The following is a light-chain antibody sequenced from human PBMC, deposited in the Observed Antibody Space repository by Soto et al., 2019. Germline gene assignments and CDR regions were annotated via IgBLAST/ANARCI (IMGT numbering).Light chain of an antibody. CDR2: GAS. V-gene: IGKV3-20*01. J-gene: IGKJ5*01. CDR1: QSVSSSY. Sequence: EIVLTQSPGTLSLSPGERATLSCRASQSVSSSYLSWYQQKPGQAPMLLIYGASSRATGIPDRFSGSGSGTDVTLTISRLEPEDFAVYYCQQYGSSPPITFGQGTRLEIK. CDR3: QQYGSSPPIT.